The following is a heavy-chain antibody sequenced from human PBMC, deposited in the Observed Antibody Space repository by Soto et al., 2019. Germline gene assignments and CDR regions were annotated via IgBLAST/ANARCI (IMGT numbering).Heavy chain of an antibody. CDR2: MNPNSGNT. V-gene: IGHV1-8*01. J-gene: IGHJ6*03. CDR1: GYTFTSYD. CDR3: ALPRYQLLNDSYYYYMDV. Sequence: GASVKVSCKASGYTFTSYDINWVRQATGQGLEWMGWMNPNSGNTGYAQKFQGRVTMTRNTSISTAYMELSSLRSEDTAVYYCALPRYQLLNDSYYYYMDVWGKGTTVTVSS. D-gene: IGHD2-2*01.